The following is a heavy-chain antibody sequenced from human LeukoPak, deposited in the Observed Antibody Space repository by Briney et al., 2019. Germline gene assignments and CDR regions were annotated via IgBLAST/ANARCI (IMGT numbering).Heavy chain of an antibody. CDR1: GFTFDDYA. Sequence: QTGGSLRLSCAASGFTFDDYAMHWVRQAPGKGLEWVSLISWDGGSTYYADSVKGRFTISRDNSKNSLYLQMNSLRAEDTALYYCAKDGGIAVAGTILELGYFQHWGQGTLVTVSS. V-gene: IGHV3-43D*03. D-gene: IGHD6-19*01. CDR2: ISWDGGST. CDR3: AKDGGIAVAGTILELGYFQH. J-gene: IGHJ1*01.